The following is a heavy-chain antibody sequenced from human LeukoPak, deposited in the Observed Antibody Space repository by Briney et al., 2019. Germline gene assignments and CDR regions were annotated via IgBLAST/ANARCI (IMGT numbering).Heavy chain of an antibody. J-gene: IGHJ5*02. D-gene: IGHD1-26*01. CDR1: GYTFTGYD. Sequence: ASVKVSCKASGYTFTGYDINWVRQATGQGLEWMGWMNPNSGNTGYAQKFQGRVTITRNTSISTAYMELSSLRSEDTAIYYCARDNSVGDNAWWFDPWGQGTLVTVSS. CDR3: ARDNSVGDNAWWFDP. CDR2: MNPNSGNT. V-gene: IGHV1-8*03.